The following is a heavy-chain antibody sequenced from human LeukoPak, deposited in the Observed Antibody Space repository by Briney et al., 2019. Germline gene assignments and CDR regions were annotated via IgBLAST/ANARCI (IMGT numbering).Heavy chain of an antibody. CDR1: GGSISSGGYY. CDR2: IYHSGST. CDR3: ASRYYDSSHFDY. Sequence: PSETLSLTCTVSGGSISSGGYYWSWIRQPPGKGLEWIGYIYHSGSTYYNPSLKSRVTISVDRSKNQFSLKLSSVTAADTAVYYCASRYYDSSHFDYWGQGTLVTVSS. D-gene: IGHD3-22*01. J-gene: IGHJ4*02. V-gene: IGHV4-30-2*01.